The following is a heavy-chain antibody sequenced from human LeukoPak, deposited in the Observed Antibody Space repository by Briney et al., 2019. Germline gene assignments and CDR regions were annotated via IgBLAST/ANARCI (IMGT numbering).Heavy chain of an antibody. CDR2: ISGSGGNT. Sequence: TGGSLRLSCAASGFTFNNDAMSWVRQAPAQGLEWVSAISGSGGNTYYADSVRGRFAISRDNSKNTLYLQMNSLRAEDTAIYFCAKDRDSGYDYGVFDPWGQGTLVTVSS. J-gene: IGHJ5*02. CDR1: GFTFNNDA. V-gene: IGHV3-23*01. CDR3: AKDRDSGYDYGVFDP. D-gene: IGHD5-12*01.